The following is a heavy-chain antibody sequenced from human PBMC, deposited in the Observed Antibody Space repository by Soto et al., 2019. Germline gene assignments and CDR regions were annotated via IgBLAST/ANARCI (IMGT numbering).Heavy chain of an antibody. CDR1: GFTFSSYG. J-gene: IGHJ6*02. CDR2: IWYDGSNK. V-gene: IGHV3-33*01. D-gene: IGHD3-3*01. CDR3: ARGSDDFWSGSLTRHYYYGMDV. Sequence: GGSLRLSCAASGFTFSSYGMHWVRQAPGKGLEWVAVIWYDGSNKYYADSVKGRFTISRDNSKNTLYLQMNSLRAEDTAVYYCARGSDDFWSGSLTRHYYYGMDVWGQGTTVTVSS.